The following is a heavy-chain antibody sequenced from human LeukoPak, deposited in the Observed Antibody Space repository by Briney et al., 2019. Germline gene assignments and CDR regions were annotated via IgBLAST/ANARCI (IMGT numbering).Heavy chain of an antibody. Sequence: SQTLSLTCTVSGGSISSGGYYWSWIRQHPGKGLEWIGYIYYSGSTYYNPSLKSRVTISVDTSKNQLSLKLSSVTAADTAVYYCARARLDPRNYYDSSGYSPPSAYYYYMDVWGKGTTVTVSS. CDR3: ARARLDPRNYYDSSGYSPPSAYYYYMDV. V-gene: IGHV4-31*03. D-gene: IGHD3-22*01. J-gene: IGHJ6*03. CDR1: GGSISSGGYY. CDR2: IYYSGST.